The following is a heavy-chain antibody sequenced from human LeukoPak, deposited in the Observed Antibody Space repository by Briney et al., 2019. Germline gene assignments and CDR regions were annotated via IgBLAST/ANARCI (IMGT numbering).Heavy chain of an antibody. Sequence: GGSLRLSCAASGFTFSSYGMHWVRQAPGKGLGWVAVISYDGSNKYYADSVKGRFTISRDNSKNTLYLQMNSLRAEDTAVYYCAKAIWVAATSSWFCLDYWGQGTLVTVSS. CDR3: AKAIWVAATSSWFCLDY. D-gene: IGHD3-10*01. J-gene: IGHJ4*02. V-gene: IGHV3-30*18. CDR1: GFTFSSYG. CDR2: ISYDGSNK.